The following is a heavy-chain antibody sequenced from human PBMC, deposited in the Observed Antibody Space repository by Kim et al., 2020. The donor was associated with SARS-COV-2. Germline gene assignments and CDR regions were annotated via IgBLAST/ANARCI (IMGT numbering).Heavy chain of an antibody. V-gene: IGHV4-59*01. Sequence: YHPSLKSRVTISVDTSKNQFSLKLSSVTAADTAVYYCAGEMATIFTGFDYWGQGTLVTVSS. D-gene: IGHD5-12*01. J-gene: IGHJ4*02. CDR3: AGEMATIFTGFDY.